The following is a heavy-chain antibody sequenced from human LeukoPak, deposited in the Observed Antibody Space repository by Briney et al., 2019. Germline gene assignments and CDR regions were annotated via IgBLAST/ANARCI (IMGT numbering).Heavy chain of an antibody. Sequence: GGSLRLSCAASGFTVSSNYMSWVRQAPGKGPEWVSVIYSGGSTYYADSVKGRFTISRDNSKNTLYLQMNSLRAEDTAVYYCAGDYSGYYLSDAFYIWGQGTMVTVSS. V-gene: IGHV3-53*01. CDR3: AGDYSGYYLSDAFYI. D-gene: IGHD3-22*01. J-gene: IGHJ3*02. CDR1: GFTVSSNY. CDR2: IYSGGST.